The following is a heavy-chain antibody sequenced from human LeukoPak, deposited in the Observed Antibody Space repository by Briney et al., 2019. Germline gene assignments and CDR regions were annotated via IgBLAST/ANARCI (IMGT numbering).Heavy chain of an antibody. J-gene: IGHJ3*02. V-gene: IGHV3-21*06. D-gene: IGHD6-19*01. CDR1: GFSINAYS. CDR3: LAATGAFDI. Sequence: GGSLRLACAASGFSINAYSMNWVRQAPGKGLEWVSSISSSSSYIYNADSVKGRFTISRDNAKNSLYLQMNSLRAEDTAVYYCLAATGAFDIWGQGTMVTVSS. CDR2: ISSSSSYI.